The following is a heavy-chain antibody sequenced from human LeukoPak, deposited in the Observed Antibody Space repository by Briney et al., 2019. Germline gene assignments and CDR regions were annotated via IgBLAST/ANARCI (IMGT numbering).Heavy chain of an antibody. V-gene: IGHV3-30*03. CDR3: ARDETSYGMDV. CDR2: ISYDGSNK. J-gene: IGHJ6*02. Sequence: TGRSLRLSCAASGFSFSSYGMHWVRQPPGKGLEWVAFISYDGSNKYYADSVKGRFTISRDNSQNTVYLQMNSLRGEDTAVYYCARDETSYGMDVWGQGTTVTVSS. CDR1: GFSFSSYG.